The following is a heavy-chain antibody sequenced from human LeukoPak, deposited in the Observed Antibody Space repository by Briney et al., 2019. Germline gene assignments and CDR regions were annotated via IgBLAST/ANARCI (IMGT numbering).Heavy chain of an antibody. V-gene: IGHV3-30-3*01. J-gene: IGHJ4*02. CDR3: ARDPWYSSAWYIDY. CDR2: ISYDGSNT. Sequence: GGSLRLSCAASGFTFSNYAMSWVRQAPGKGLEWVAVISYDGSNTYYADSVKGRFTISRDNSKNTLYVQMNSLRPEDTAVYYCARDPWYSSAWYIDYWGQGTLVTVSS. D-gene: IGHD6-19*01. CDR1: GFTFSNYA.